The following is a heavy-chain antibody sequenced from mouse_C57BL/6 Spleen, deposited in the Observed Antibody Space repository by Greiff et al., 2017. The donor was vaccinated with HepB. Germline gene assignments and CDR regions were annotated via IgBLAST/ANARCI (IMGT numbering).Heavy chain of an antibody. Sequence: EVMLVESEGGLVQPGSSMKLSCTASGFTFSDYYMAWVRQVPEKGLEWVANINYDGSSTYYLDSLKSRFIISRDNAKNILYLQMSSLKSEDTATYYCARVDSSGPAWFAYWGQGTLVTVSA. J-gene: IGHJ3*01. CDR3: ARVDSSGPAWFAY. CDR1: GFTFSDYY. D-gene: IGHD3-2*02. V-gene: IGHV5-16*01. CDR2: INYDGSST.